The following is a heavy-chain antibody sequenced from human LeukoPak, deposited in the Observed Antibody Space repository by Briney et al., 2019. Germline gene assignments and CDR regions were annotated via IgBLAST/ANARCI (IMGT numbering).Heavy chain of an antibody. Sequence: PGGSLRLSCAASGFTFSSYWMHWVRQAPGKGLVWVSGISWNSGSIGYADSVKGRFTISRDNAKNSLYLQMNSLRAEDTALYYCAKDTYGGNDGGFDYWGQGTLVTVSS. J-gene: IGHJ4*02. V-gene: IGHV3-9*01. CDR1: GFTFSSYW. D-gene: IGHD4-23*01. CDR2: ISWNSGSI. CDR3: AKDTYGGNDGGFDY.